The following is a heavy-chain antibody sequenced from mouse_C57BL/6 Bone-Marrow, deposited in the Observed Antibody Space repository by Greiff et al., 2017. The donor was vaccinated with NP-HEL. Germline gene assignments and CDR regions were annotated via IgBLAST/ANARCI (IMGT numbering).Heavy chain of an antibody. CDR2: ISSGGSYT. Sequence: EVKLVESGGDLVKPGGSLKLSCAASGFTFSSYGMSWVRQTPDKRLEWVATISSGGSYTYYPDSVKGRFTISRDNAKNTLYLQMSSLKSEDTAMYYCARRTFYYDYDWAWFAYWGQGTLVTVSA. J-gene: IGHJ3*01. D-gene: IGHD2-4*01. CDR3: ARRTFYYDYDWAWFAY. CDR1: GFTFSSYG. V-gene: IGHV5-6*02.